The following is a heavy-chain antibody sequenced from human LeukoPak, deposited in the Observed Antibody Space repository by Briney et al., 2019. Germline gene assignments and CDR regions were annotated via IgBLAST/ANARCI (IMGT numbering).Heavy chain of an antibody. V-gene: IGHV5-51*01. D-gene: IGHD6-19*01. CDR3: ARVYSSGWYAQYYFDY. CDR2: IYPGDSDT. CDR1: GYSFTSYW. J-gene: IGHJ4*02. Sequence: GESLKISCKGSGYSFTSYWIGWVRQMPGKGLEWMGIIYPGDSDTRYSPSFQGQVTISADKSISTAYLQWSSLKASDTAMYYCARVYSSGWYAQYYFDYWGQGTLVTVSS.